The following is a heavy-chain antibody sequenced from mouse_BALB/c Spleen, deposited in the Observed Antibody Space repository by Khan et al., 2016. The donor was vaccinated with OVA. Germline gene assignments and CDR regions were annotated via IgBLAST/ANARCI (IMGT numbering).Heavy chain of an antibody. D-gene: IGHD2-2*01. CDR1: GYSITSDFA. CDR2: ISFSGST. J-gene: IGHJ4*01. V-gene: IGHV3-2*02. CDR3: IRAVYYAYAYAMDY. Sequence: EVQLQESGPGLVKPSQSLSLTCTVTGYSITSDFAWNWVRQFPGNKLEWMGYISFSGSTSYDPSLKSRLSITRDTSKNQFFLQLNSVTTEDTATYYYIRAVYYAYAYAMDYWGQGISVTVSS.